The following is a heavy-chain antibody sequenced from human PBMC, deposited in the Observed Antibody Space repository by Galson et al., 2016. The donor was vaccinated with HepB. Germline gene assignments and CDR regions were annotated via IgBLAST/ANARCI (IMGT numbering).Heavy chain of an antibody. D-gene: IGHD1-14*01. CDR3: ARDLWGDCRTTTCSHLDS. CDR1: GFTFSRFG. V-gene: IGHV3-33*01. J-gene: IGHJ4*02. CDR2: IWFDGRDA. Sequence: SLRLSCAASGFTFSRFGMHWVRQAPSKGLESVAVIWFDGRDAYYGDSVKGRFTISKDNSNNMLYLQMNSLRVEDTAVYYCARDLWGDCRTTTCSHLDSWGQGTLVTVSS.